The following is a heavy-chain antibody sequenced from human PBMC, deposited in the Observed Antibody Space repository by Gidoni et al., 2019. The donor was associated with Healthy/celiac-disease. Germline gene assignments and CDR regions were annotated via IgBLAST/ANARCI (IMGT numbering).Heavy chain of an antibody. D-gene: IGHD6-25*01. J-gene: IGHJ4*02. Sequence: QVQLVESGGGVVQPGRSLRLSCAASGFTFSSYGMHWVRQAPGKGLEWVAVISYDGSNKYYADSVKGRFTISRDNSKNTLYLQMNSLRAEDTAVYYCAKDQRQRYFDYWGQGTLVTVSS. CDR2: ISYDGSNK. V-gene: IGHV3-30*18. CDR1: GFTFSSYG. CDR3: AKDQRQRYFDY.